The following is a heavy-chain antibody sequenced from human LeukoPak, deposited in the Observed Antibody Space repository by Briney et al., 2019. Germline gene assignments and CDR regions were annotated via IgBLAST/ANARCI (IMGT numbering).Heavy chain of an antibody. D-gene: IGHD1-1*01. V-gene: IGHV4-61*02. CDR3: ARDSTGGVTTRSNYFDY. Sequence: PSQTLSLTCTVSGGSIRSGSYYWSWIRQPAGKGLEWIGRIHAGGSTNYNPSLKSRVTISADTSKNQFSLKLSSVTAADTAVYYCARDSTGGVTTRSNYFDYWGQGTLVTVSS. CDR1: GGSIRSGSYY. CDR2: IHAGGST. J-gene: IGHJ4*02.